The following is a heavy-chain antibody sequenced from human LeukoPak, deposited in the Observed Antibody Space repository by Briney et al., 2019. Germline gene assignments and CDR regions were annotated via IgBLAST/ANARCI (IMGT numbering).Heavy chain of an antibody. CDR2: IKQDGSEK. Sequence: EGSLRLSCAASGFTFSTYWMSWVRQAPGKGLEWVANIKQDGSEKYYVDSVKGRFTISRDNAKNSLYLQMNSLRAEDTAMYYCARDSAGNDYWGQGTLVTVSS. V-gene: IGHV3-7*01. CDR1: GFTFSTYW. J-gene: IGHJ4*02. CDR3: ARDSAGNDY. D-gene: IGHD6-13*01.